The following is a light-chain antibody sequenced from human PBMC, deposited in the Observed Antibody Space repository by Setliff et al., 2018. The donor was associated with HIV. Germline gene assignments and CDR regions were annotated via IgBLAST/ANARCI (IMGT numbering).Light chain of an antibody. CDR3: SSYTSSSTDV. J-gene: IGLJ1*01. CDR1: SSDIGGYNF. CDR2: DVS. V-gene: IGLV2-14*01. Sequence: QSALAQPRSVSGSPGQSVTISCTGTSSDIGGYNFVSWYQQHSGKAPKLMIYDVSTRPSGVSNRFSGSKSGNTASLTISGLQTEDEADYYCSSYTSSSTDVFGTGTKGTVL.